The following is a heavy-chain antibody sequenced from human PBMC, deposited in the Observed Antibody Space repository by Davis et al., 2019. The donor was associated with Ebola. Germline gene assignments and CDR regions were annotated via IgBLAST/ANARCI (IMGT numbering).Heavy chain of an antibody. CDR1: PFPFRGHS. J-gene: IGHJ4*02. Sequence: PGGSLRLSCAASPFPFRGHSMNWVRQAPGKGLEWVSSITSGNSIYYADSLKGRFTISRDNAKNSLYLQLNSLRPEDTALYYCARAPAGRWQWPGTACDYWGQGTLVTVSS. D-gene: IGHD6-19*01. V-gene: IGHV3-21*01. CDR2: ITSGNSI. CDR3: ARAPAGRWQWPGTACDY.